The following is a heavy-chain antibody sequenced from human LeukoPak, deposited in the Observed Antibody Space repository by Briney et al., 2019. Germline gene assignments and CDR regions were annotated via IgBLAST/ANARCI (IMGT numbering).Heavy chain of an antibody. J-gene: IGHJ4*02. Sequence: PGGSLRLSCAASGFTFSSYEMNWVRQAPGKGLEWVSYISSSGSTIYYADSVKGRFTISRDNAKNSLYLQMNSLRAEDTAVYYCARDRGGRIAAAGPFDYWGQGTPVTVSS. V-gene: IGHV3-48*03. CDR2: ISSSGSTI. CDR3: ARDRGGRIAAAGPFDY. CDR1: GFTFSSYE. D-gene: IGHD6-13*01.